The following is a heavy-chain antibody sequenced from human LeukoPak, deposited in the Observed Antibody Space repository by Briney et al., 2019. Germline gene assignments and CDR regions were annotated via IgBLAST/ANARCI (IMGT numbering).Heavy chain of an antibody. CDR2: IRYEGSNK. CDR3: AKGEFADAFDI. V-gene: IGHV3-30*02. Sequence: GGSLRLSCAASGLTFSSYGMRWVRQAPGKGLEWVAFIRYEGSNKYYADSVKGRFTISRDNSKNTLYLQMNSLRAEDTAVYYCAKGEFADAFDIWGQGTMVTVSS. J-gene: IGHJ3*02. D-gene: IGHD3-10*01. CDR1: GLTFSSYG.